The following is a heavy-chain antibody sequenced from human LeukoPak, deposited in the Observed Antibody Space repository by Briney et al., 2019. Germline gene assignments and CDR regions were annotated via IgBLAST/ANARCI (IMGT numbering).Heavy chain of an antibody. CDR1: GFTVSDYW. Sequence: GGSLRLSCAASGFTVSDYWMYWVRQAPGKGLVCVARLSSDGTNTRYADSVKGRFTISRDNSKNTLYLQMNSLRAEDTAVYFCAKGPDYYDSSGYYASWGQGTLVTVSS. CDR2: LSSDGTNT. D-gene: IGHD3-22*01. CDR3: AKGPDYYDSSGYYAS. V-gene: IGHV3-74*01. J-gene: IGHJ5*02.